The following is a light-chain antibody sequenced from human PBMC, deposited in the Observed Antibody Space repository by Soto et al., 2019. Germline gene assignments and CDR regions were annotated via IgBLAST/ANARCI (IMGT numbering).Light chain of an antibody. CDR3: AAWDDSLSGVL. CDR2: SDN. V-gene: IGLV2-8*01. Sequence: QSVLTQPPSASGSPGQSVAISCTGTSSDVGGYNYVSWYQQHPGKAPKLLIYSDNQRPSGVPDRFSGSKSGTSASLAISGLQSEDEADYYCAAWDDSLSGVLFGGGTKLTVL. CDR1: SSDVGGYNY. J-gene: IGLJ2*01.